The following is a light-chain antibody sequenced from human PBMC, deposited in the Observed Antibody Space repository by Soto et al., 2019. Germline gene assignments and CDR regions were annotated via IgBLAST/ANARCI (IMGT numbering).Light chain of an antibody. Sequence: EILLTQSPATLSFSPGERATLSCRASQSVSSYLAWYQQKPGQAPRLLIYDASNRATGIPARFSGSGSGTEFTLTISSLQSEDFAVYYCQQYNNWPQTFGQGTKVDIK. CDR1: QSVSSY. J-gene: IGKJ1*01. V-gene: IGKV3-11*01. CDR3: QQYNNWPQT. CDR2: DAS.